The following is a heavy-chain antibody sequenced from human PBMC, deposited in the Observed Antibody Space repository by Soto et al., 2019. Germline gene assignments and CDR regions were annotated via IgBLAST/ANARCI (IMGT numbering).Heavy chain of an antibody. Sequence: GSLRLSCAASGFSFTNAWMSWVRQAPGKGLEWICRIKSKTDGATTDYAGPVKGRFTISRDDSKKTLFVQMNGLKTEDTAVYYRTTIIPKVKWELGXWGQGTLVTASX. V-gene: IGHV3-15*05. CDR3: TTIIPKVKWELGX. CDR1: GFSFTNAW. J-gene: IGHJ5*02. D-gene: IGHD1-26*01. CDR2: IKSKTDGATT.